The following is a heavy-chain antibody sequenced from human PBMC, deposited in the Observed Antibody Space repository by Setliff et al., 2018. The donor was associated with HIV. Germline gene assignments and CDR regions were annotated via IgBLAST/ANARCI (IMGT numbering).Heavy chain of an antibody. D-gene: IGHD2-8*02. J-gene: IGHJ6*03. CDR3: ARVSSTYWYSIFRNYYYHMDV. V-gene: IGHV4-59*01. Sequence: PSETLSLTCTVSGGSISSYYWSWIRQPAGKGLEWIGYIYYSGSTNYNPSLKSRVTISVDASKNQFSLKLSSVTAADTAVYYCARVSSTYWYSIFRNYYYHMDVWGKGTTVTVSS. CDR1: GGSISSYY. CDR2: IYYSGST.